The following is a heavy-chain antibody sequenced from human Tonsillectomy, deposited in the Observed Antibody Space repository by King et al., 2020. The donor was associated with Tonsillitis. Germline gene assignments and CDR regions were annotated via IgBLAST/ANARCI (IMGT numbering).Heavy chain of an antibody. CDR3: ARGYYDGSGYYLGDY. V-gene: IGHV3-33*08. Sequence: VQLVESGGGVVQPGRSLRLSCAASGFTFSSYGMHWVRQAPGKGLEWVAVIWYDGSNKYYADSWKGRFTISRDNSKNKLYLQMNSLRAEDTAVYYCARGYYDGSGYYLGDYWGQGTLVTVSS. D-gene: IGHD3-22*01. CDR2: IWYDGSNK. CDR1: GFTFSSYG. J-gene: IGHJ4*02.